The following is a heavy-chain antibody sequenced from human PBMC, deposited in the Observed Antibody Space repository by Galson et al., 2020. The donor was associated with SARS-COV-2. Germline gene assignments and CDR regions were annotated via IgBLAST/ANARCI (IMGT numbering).Heavy chain of an antibody. CDR2: ISTSSSYT. V-gene: IGHV3-21*01. J-gene: IGHJ6*02. CDR3: ARDEGIRGYNYGRLYYGMDV. D-gene: IGHD5-18*01. Sequence: GESLKISCAASGFPFSTYSMNWVRLAPGKGLEWVSSISTSSSYTYYVDSVKGRFSISRDNPSNSLYLQMNSLRAEDTAVYYCARDEGIRGYNYGRLYYGMDVWGQGTTVTVSS. CDR1: GFPFSTYS.